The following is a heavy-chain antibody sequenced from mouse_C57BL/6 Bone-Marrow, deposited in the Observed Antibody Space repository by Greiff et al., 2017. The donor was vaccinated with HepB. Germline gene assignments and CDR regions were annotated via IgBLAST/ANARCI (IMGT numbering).Heavy chain of an antibody. CDR1: GYTFTSYW. J-gene: IGHJ3*01. CDR2: IDPSDSET. D-gene: IGHD2-1*01. Sequence: QVQLQQPGGELVRPGSSVKLSCKASGYTFTSYWMHWVKQRPIQGLEWIGNIDPSDSETHYNQKFKDKATLTVDKSSSTAYMQLSSLTSEDSAVYYCARRVEDYYGNYGFAYWGQGTLVTVSA. V-gene: IGHV1-52*01. CDR3: ARRVEDYYGNYGFAY.